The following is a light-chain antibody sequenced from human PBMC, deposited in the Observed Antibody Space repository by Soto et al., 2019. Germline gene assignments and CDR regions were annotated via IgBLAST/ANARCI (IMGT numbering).Light chain of an antibody. CDR1: QGISSY. J-gene: IGKJ4*01. CDR2: AAS. CDR3: QQYYSYALT. Sequence: IQVTQSPSSLSASVGDRVTITWRASQGISSYLAWYQQQPGTAPKLLIYAASTLQSGVPSRFSGSGSGTDFTLTISCLQSEDFATYYCQQYYSYALTFGGGTKVDIK. V-gene: IGKV1-8*01.